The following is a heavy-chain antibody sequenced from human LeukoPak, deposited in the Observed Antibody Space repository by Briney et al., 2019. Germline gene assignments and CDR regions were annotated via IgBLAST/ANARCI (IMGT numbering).Heavy chain of an antibody. D-gene: IGHD2-2*01. CDR1: GFTFSSYS. Sequence: GGSLRLSCAASGFTFSSYSMNWVRQAPGKGLEWVSSISSSSSYIYYADSVKGRFTISRDNSKNTLYLQMNSLRAEDTAVYYCAKSLEYQLLSAYWGQGTLVTVSS. CDR3: AKSLEYQLLSAY. V-gene: IGHV3-21*04. CDR2: ISSSSSYI. J-gene: IGHJ4*02.